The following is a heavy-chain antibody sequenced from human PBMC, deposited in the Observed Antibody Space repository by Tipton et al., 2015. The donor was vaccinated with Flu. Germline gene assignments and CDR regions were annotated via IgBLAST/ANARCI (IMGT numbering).Heavy chain of an antibody. CDR1: GFTFSSYR. CDR2: ISTSSSTI. J-gene: IGHJ4*02. Sequence: SLRLSCAASGFTFSSYRMNWVRQAPGKGLEWVSYISTSSSTIYYADSVKGRFTISRDNAKNSLYLQMSSLRDEDTAVYYCARDRPRASGSNSNGAADYWGQGTLVTVSS. D-gene: IGHD3-10*01. CDR3: ARDRPRASGSNSNGAADY. V-gene: IGHV3-48*02.